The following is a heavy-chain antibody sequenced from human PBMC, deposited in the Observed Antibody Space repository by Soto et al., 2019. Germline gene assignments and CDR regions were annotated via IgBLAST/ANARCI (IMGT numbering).Heavy chain of an antibody. J-gene: IGHJ5*02. CDR1: GGSISSSSYY. V-gene: IGHV4-39*01. CDR3: ARYELRYFDWLLFDP. Sequence: SETLSLTCAVYGGSISSSSYYWGRIRQPPGKGLEWIGSIYYSGSTYYNPSLKSRVTISVDTSKNQFSLKLSSVTAADTAVYYCARYELRYFDWLLFDPWGQGTLVTVSS. CDR2: IYYSGST. D-gene: IGHD3-9*01.